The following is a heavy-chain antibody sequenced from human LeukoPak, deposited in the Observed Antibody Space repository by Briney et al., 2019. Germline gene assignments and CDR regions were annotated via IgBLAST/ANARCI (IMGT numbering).Heavy chain of an antibody. J-gene: IGHJ4*02. CDR3: ARERPSSYYFDY. CDR2: IYPSGGSA. Sequence: ASVKVSCKASGYPVNSFYTHWVRQAPGQGLEWVGIIYPSGGSASYTQKFQGRVTMTRDTSTSTFYMELSSLRSEDTAVYFCARERPSSYYFDYWGQGTLVTVSS. CDR1: GYPVNSFY. V-gene: IGHV1-46*02.